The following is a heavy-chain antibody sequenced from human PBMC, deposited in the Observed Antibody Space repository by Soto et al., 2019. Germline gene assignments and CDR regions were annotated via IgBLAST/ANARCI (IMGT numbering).Heavy chain of an antibody. CDR1: GGSFSGYY. V-gene: IGHV4-34*01. D-gene: IGHD3-10*01. J-gene: IGHJ6*02. CDR3: ARWGSYYGSGSYVVGYYYYYGMDV. Sequence: SATLSLTCAVYGGSFSGYYWSWIRQPPGKGLEWIGEINHSGSTNYNPSLKSRVTISVDTSKNQFALKLSSVTAADTAVYYCARWGSYYGSGSYVVGYYYYYGMDVWGQGTTVT. CDR2: INHSGST.